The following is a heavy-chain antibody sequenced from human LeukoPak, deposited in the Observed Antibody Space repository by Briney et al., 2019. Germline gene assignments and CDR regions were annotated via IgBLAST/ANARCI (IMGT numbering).Heavy chain of an antibody. CDR2: IYSGGSR. D-gene: IGHD1-26*01. Sequence: GGSLRLSCAASGFTVGNNYMGWVRQAPGKGLEWVSVIYSGGSRYYADSVKGRFTISRDNSKNTLFLQMNSLRVEDTAMYYCARHSGSYYIPGDYWGQGTLVTVSS. CDR1: GFTVGNNY. J-gene: IGHJ4*02. CDR3: ARHSGSYYIPGDY. V-gene: IGHV3-53*01.